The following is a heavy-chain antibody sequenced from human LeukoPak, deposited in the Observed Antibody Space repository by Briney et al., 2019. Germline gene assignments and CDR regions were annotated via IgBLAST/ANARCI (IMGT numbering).Heavy chain of an antibody. V-gene: IGHV3-23*01. CDR3: AKVTYGSGTYGAFDY. CDR1: GFTLSSSG. D-gene: IGHD3-10*01. CDR2: ISDSSDDT. J-gene: IGHJ4*02. Sequence: GGSLRLSCAASGFTLSSSGMNWVRQAPGKGLEWVSAISDSSDDTFYADSVKGRFTISRDNSKKTLYLQMESLRVEDTALYYCAKVTYGSGTYGAFDYWGQGTLVTVSS.